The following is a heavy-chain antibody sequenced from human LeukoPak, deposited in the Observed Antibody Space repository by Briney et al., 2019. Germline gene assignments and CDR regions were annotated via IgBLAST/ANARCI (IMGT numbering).Heavy chain of an antibody. Sequence: GGSLRLSCAASGFTFSGSAMHWVRQASGKGLEWVGRTRSKANSYATAYAASVKGRFTISRDDSKNTAYLQMNSLKTEDTAVYYRTRLRCCSGWHENDAFDIWGQGTMVTVSS. D-gene: IGHD6-19*01. CDR3: TRLRCCSGWHENDAFDI. CDR1: GFTFSGSA. V-gene: IGHV3-73*01. CDR2: TRSKANSYAT. J-gene: IGHJ3*02.